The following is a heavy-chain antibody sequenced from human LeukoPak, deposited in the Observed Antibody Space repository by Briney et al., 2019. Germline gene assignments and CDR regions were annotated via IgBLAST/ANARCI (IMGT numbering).Heavy chain of an antibody. V-gene: IGHV3-7*01. CDR1: GFTFNKSW. CDR3: AKWGSTWGFDN. D-gene: IGHD7-27*01. CDR2: INADGRAE. J-gene: IGHJ4*02. Sequence: PGGSPRLSCAASGFTFNKSWMTWVRQTPGKGLEWVANINADGRAEYYVDSVKGRFAISRDNAKSSVFLQMNNLRAEDTAVYYCAKWGSTWGFDNWGQGTLVTVSS.